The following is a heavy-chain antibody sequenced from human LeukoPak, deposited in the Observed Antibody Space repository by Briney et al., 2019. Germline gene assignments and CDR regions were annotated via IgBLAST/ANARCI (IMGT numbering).Heavy chain of an antibody. Sequence: GASVKVSCKASGYTFTSYGINWVRQAPGQGLEWMGWISAYNGNTNYAQKLQGRVTMTTDTSTSTAYMELRSLRSDDTAVYYCARAVGYYDILTGYSYNWFDPWGQGTLVTVSS. V-gene: IGHV1-18*04. CDR2: ISAYNGNT. CDR3: ARAVGYYDILTGYSYNWFDP. D-gene: IGHD3-9*01. CDR1: GYTFTSYG. J-gene: IGHJ5*02.